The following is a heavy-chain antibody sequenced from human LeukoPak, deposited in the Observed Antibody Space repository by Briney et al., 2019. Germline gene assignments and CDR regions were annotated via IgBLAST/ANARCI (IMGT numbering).Heavy chain of an antibody. D-gene: IGHD4-17*01. V-gene: IGHV3-49*04. CDR2: IRSKAYGGTT. J-gene: IGHJ4*02. CDR1: GFTFGDYA. Sequence: GGSLRLSCTASGFTFGDYAMSWVHQAPGKGLEWVGFIRSKAYGGTTEYAASVKGRFTISRDDSKSIAYLQMNSLKTEDTAVYYCTRAHPDYGDYAFDYWGQGTLVTVSS. CDR3: TRAHPDYGDYAFDY.